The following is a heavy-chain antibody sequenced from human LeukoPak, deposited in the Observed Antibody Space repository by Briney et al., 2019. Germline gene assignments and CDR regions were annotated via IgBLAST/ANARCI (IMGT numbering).Heavy chain of an antibody. D-gene: IGHD4-11*01. CDR3: ATFPKVSRYYYYMDV. V-gene: IGHV1-24*01. J-gene: IGHJ6*03. CDR1: GYTFTSYG. Sequence: ASVKVSCKASGYTFTSYGISWVRQAPGQGLEWMGGFDPEDGETIYAQKFQGRVTMTEDTSTDTAYMELSSLRSEDTAVYYCATFPKVSRYYYYMDVWGKGTTVTVSS. CDR2: FDPEDGET.